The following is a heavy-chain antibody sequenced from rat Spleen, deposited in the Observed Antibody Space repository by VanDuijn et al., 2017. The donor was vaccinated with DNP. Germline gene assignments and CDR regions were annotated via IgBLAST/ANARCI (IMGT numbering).Heavy chain of an antibody. J-gene: IGHJ1*01. V-gene: IGHV5S10*01. Sequence: EVQLVESGGGLVQPGRSLKLSCAASGFTFSDHNMAWVRQAPKKGLEWVATIIYDGSRTYYRDSVKGRFTISRDNAKNTLYLQMNSLRSEDTATYYCARASGGARWYFDFWGPGTMVTVSS. CDR3: ARASGGARWYFDF. CDR2: IIYDGSRT. D-gene: IGHD1-4*01. CDR1: GFTFSDHN.